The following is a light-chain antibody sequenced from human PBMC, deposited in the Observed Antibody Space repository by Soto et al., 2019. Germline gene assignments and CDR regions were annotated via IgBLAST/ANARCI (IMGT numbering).Light chain of an antibody. V-gene: IGLV2-11*01. Sequence: VLTQPHSVSGSPGQSVAISCSGTSSDVGGYNYVSWYQQHPGKAPKLIIFDVNKRPSGVPDRFSGSKSGSTASLTISGLQAEDEADYYCCSYGGSFYVVGTGTKVTVL. CDR2: DVN. CDR1: SSDVGGYNY. CDR3: CSYGGSFYV. J-gene: IGLJ1*01.